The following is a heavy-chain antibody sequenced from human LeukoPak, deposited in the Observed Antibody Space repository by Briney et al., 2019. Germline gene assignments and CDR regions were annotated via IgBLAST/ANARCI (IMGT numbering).Heavy chain of an antibody. D-gene: IGHD2-2*01. V-gene: IGHV1-2*02. Sequence: ASVKVSCKPSGYPFTGYYIHWVRQAPGQGLEWMGWINPNSVDGDYAQKFQGRATMTRDTSISTAYMELSSLRSDDTAVYYCARSQYRLPFDYWGQGTLVTVSS. CDR3: ARSQYRLPFDY. CDR2: INPNSVDG. CDR1: GYPFTGYY. J-gene: IGHJ4*02.